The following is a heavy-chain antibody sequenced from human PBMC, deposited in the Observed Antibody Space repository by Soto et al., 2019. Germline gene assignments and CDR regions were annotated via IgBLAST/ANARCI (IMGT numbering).Heavy chain of an antibody. CDR2: ISAYNGNT. CDR1: GYTFTRYG. J-gene: IGHJ4*02. D-gene: IGHD3-10*01. CDR3: ARDLPMVRGAIPLRGDCYSDY. Sequence: ASVKVSFKASGYTFTRYGISWLRQAPGQGLEWMGWISAYNGNTNYAQKLQGRVTMTTDTSTSTAYMELRSLRSDDTAVYYCARDLPMVRGAIPLRGDCYSDYWGQGTLVTVSS. V-gene: IGHV1-18*04.